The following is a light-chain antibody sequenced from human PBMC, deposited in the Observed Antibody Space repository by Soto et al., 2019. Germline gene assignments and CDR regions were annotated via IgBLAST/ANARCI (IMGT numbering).Light chain of an antibody. CDR1: QSVSSSY. CDR2: GAS. J-gene: IGKJ2*01. CDR3: QQYGSSPYT. V-gene: IGKV3-20*01. Sequence: EIVLTQSPGTLSLSPGERATLSCRASQSVSSSYLDWYQQKPGQAPRLLIYGASSRATGIPDRFSGSGSGTDFNLTISRLEPEDFAVYYCQQYGSSPYTFGQGTRLEIK.